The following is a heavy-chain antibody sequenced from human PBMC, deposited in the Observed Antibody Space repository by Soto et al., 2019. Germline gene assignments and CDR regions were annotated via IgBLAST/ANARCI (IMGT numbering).Heavy chain of an antibody. CDR2: INDGNGNT. V-gene: IGHV1-3*05. D-gene: IGHD2-2*01. J-gene: IGHJ6*02. CDR3: ARVYCISTSCYGAATDGLDV. Sequence: QVQLVQSGAEEKKPGASVKVSCKASGYTFTSYAMHWVRQAPGQRLEWMGWINDGNGNTKYSQKFQGRVTITRDTAXXTXYXXLSSLSSEDTAVYYCARVYCISTSCYGAATDGLDVWGQGTTVTVSS. CDR1: GYTFTSYA.